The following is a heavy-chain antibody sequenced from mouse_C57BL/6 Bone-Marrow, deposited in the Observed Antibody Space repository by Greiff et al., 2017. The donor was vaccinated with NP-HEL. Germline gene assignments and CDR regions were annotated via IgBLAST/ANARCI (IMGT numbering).Heavy chain of an antibody. CDR2: ISDGGSYT. V-gene: IGHV5-4*01. D-gene: IGHD1-1*01. J-gene: IGHJ1*03. CDR1: GFTFSSYA. CDR3: ARGAYYGSSPDWYFDV. Sequence: EVQLVESGGGLVKPGASLKLSCAASGFTFSSYAMSWVRQTPEKSLEWVATISDGGSYTYYPDNVKGRFTISRDNAKNNLYLQMSQLKSEDTAMYYCARGAYYGSSPDWYFDVWGTGTTVTVSS.